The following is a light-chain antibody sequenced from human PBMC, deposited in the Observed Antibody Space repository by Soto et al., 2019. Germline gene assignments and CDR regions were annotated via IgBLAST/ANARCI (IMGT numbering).Light chain of an antibody. V-gene: IGKV1-9*01. Sequence: DIQLTQSPSFLSASVGDRVTITCRASQGISSYLAWYQQKPGKAPQLLVYAASTLQSGVPSRFSGSGSGTEFTLPISSLQPEDFATYYCQQLNSYPLTFGQGTRLEIK. CDR2: AAS. J-gene: IGKJ5*01. CDR3: QQLNSYPLT. CDR1: QGISSY.